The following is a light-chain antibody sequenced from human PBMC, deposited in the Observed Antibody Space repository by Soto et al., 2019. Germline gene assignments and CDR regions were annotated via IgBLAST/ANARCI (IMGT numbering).Light chain of an antibody. CDR1: SSDVGGYNY. V-gene: IGLV2-8*01. CDR3: SSYAGRNTVV. J-gene: IGLJ2*01. Sequence: QSALTQPPSASGSPGQSVTISCTGTSSDVGGYNYVSWYQHHPGKAPKLRIYEVTKRPSGVPDRFSGSKSDNTASLTVSGLQVEDEADDYFSSYAGRNTVVFGGGTNVTVL. CDR2: EVT.